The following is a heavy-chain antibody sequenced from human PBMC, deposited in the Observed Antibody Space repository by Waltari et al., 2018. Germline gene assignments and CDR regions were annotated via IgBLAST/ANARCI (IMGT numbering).Heavy chain of an antibody. CDR2: IYWDDDK. CDR1: GFSLSTSGVG. V-gene: IGHV2-5*02. Sequence: QITLKESGPTLVKPTQTLTLTCTFSGFSLSTSGVGVGWSRQPPGKALEWLALIYWDDDKRYSPSLKSRLTITKDTSKNQVVLTMTNMDPVDTATYYCARQTSKYSWGWFDPWGQGTLVTVSS. CDR3: ARQTSKYSWGWFDP. J-gene: IGHJ5*02. D-gene: IGHD5-18*01.